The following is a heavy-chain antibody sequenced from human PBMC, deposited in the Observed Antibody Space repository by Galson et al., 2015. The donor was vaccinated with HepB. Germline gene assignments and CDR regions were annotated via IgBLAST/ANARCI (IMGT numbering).Heavy chain of an antibody. J-gene: IGHJ3*02. D-gene: IGHD3-10*01. V-gene: IGHV1-69*02. CDR1: GGTFSSYT. CDR2: IIPILGIV. Sequence: SVKVSCKASGGTFSSYTISWVRQAPGQGLEWMGRIIPILGIVNYAQKFQGRVTITADKSTSTAYMELSSLRSEDTAVYYCARVGDTMVRGVIITYAFDIWGQGTMVTVSS. CDR3: ARVGDTMVRGVIITYAFDI.